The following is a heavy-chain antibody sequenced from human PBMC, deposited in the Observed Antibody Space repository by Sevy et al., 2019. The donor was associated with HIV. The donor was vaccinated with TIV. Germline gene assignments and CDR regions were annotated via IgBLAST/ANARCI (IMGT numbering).Heavy chain of an antibody. D-gene: IGHD6-25*01. J-gene: IGHJ4*02. CDR1: GFTFSSYA. V-gene: IGHV3-23*01. Sequence: GGSLRLSCAASGFTFSSYAMSWVRQAPGKGLEWVSAISGSGGSTYYADSVKGRFTISRDNSKNTLYLQMNSLRAEDTAVYSCAKGITRLQPVRGSFYFDYWGQGTLVTVSS. CDR3: AKGITRLQPVRGSFYFDY. CDR2: ISGSGGST.